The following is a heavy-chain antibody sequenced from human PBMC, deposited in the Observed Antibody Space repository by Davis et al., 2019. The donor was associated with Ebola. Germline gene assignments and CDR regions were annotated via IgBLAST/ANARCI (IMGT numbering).Heavy chain of an antibody. CDR1: GGTFSSYA. V-gene: IGHV1-69*13. J-gene: IGHJ4*02. D-gene: IGHD6-13*01. CDR3: ARGKYSSSWYFRFYYFDY. Sequence: AASVKVSCKASGGTFSSYAISWVRQAPGQGLEWMGGIIPIFGTANYAQKFQGRVTITADESTSTAYMELSSLRSEDTAVYYCARGKYSSSWYFRFYYFDYWGQGTLVTVSS. CDR2: IIPIFGTA.